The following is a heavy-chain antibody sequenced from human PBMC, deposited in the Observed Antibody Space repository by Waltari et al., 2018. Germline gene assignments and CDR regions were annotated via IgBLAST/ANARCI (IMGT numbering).Heavy chain of an antibody. J-gene: IGHJ4*02. Sequence: QVQLVESGGGVVQPGTSLRLSCAASTVRFNHFGLFWVRQAPGKGLEWVATISYDGSHTYYGDSVKGRFTISRDNSNSTLYLQMNSLRTEDTAVYYCAKGHLVGLLSDPLSWGQGVLVTVSA. V-gene: IGHV3-30*18. D-gene: IGHD2-15*01. CDR1: TVRFNHFG. CDR3: AKGHLVGLLSDPLS. CDR2: ISYDGSHT.